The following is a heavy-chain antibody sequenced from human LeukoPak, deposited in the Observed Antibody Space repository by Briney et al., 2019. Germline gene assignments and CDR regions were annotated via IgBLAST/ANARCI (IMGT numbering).Heavy chain of an antibody. J-gene: IGHJ4*02. CDR3: AKHLTNTASPDY. Sequence: GGSLRLSCAASGFIFSTYGMRWVRQVPGKGLEWVASISGSGGVPHYADSAKGRLTISRDNSKNMVYLQLSSLRVEDTAVYHCAKHLTNTASPDYWGQGTLVTVSS. D-gene: IGHD2-8*01. CDR1: GFIFSTYG. CDR2: ISGSGGVP. V-gene: IGHV3-23*01.